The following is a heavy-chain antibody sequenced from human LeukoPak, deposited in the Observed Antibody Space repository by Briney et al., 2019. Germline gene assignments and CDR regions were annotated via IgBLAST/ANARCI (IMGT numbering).Heavy chain of an antibody. CDR2: FDPEDGET. V-gene: IGHV1-24*01. J-gene: IGHJ4*02. Sequence: GASVKVSCKVSGYALTELSMHWVRQAPGKGLERMGGFDPEDGETIYAQKFQGRVTMTEDTSTDTAYMELSSLRSEDTAVYYCATGDYYDSSRFSYWGQGTLVTVSS. CDR3: ATGDYYDSSRFSY. CDR1: GYALTELS. D-gene: IGHD3-22*01.